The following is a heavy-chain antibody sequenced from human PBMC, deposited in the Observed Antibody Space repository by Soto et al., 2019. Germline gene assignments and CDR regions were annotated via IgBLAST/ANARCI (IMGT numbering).Heavy chain of an antibody. CDR1: GGSFTKYF. Sequence: AETLSLTCAVYGGSFTKYFWTWIRQPPGKGLEWIGEINHRGSTNYNPSLESRVTMSLDKSKKQLSLKLSSVTAAATAVYYCTRVSGGYYDYWGQGTLVTVSS. D-gene: IGHD2-15*01. V-gene: IGHV4-34*01. CDR2: INHRGST. J-gene: IGHJ4*02. CDR3: TRVSGGYYDY.